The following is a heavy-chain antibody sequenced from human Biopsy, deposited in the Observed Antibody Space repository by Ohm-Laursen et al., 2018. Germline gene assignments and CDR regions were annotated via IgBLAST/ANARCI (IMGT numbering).Heavy chain of an antibody. CDR3: AKCMTGGSNYYFHH. J-gene: IGHJ4*02. CDR2: IWYDGSNK. D-gene: IGHD2-8*01. Sequence: SLRLSCAASGFTFSSYGMHWVRQAPGKGLEWVAAIWYDGSNKNYADSVKGRFTISRDNSKNTLYLQMNSLRGEDTAVYYCAKCMTGGSNYYFHHCGQGTLGTVSS. CDR1: GFTFSSYG. V-gene: IGHV3-33*06.